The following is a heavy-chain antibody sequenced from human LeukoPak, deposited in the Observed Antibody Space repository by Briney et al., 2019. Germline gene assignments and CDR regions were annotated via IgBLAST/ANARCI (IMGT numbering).Heavy chain of an antibody. J-gene: IGHJ4*02. Sequence: GGSLRLSCTASGFTFSSYSMSWVRQAPGNGLEWVSHISSITISSTSSIIYYVDSVKRRFTIPRDNAKNSLYLQMNSLRAEDTAIYYCARAGYYDFWSGSRGWHFDYWGRGTLVTVSS. D-gene: IGHD3-3*01. CDR2: ISSITISSTSSII. CDR1: GFTFSSYS. CDR3: ARAGYYDFWSGSRGWHFDY. V-gene: IGHV3-48*01.